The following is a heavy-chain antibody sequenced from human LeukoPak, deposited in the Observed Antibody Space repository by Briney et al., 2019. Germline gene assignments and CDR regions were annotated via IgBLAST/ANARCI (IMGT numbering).Heavy chain of an antibody. CDR1: GFTFSNYA. V-gene: IGHV3-64*01. CDR2: ISSNGGST. J-gene: IGHJ6*02. CDR3: ARVSRAQGGMDV. Sequence: GGSLRLACTASGFTFSNYALHWVRQAPGKGLEYVSAISSNGGSTYYTSSVKGRFTISRDNSKNTLHLQMGSLRPEDMAVYYCARVSRAQGGMDVWGQGTTVTVSS.